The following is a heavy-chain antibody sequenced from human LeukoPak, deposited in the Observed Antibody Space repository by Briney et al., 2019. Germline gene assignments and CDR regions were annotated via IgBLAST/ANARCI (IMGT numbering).Heavy chain of an antibody. J-gene: IGHJ3*02. D-gene: IGHD3-22*01. V-gene: IGHV4-34*01. Sequence: PSETLSLTCAVYGGSFSGYYWSWIRQPPGKGLEWIGEINHSGSTNYNPSLKSRVTISVDTSKNQFSLKLSSVTAADTAVYYCASSSDYYDSSGYYSPGGAFDIWGQGTMVTVSS. CDR1: GGSFSGYY. CDR2: INHSGST. CDR3: ASSSDYYDSSGYYSPGGAFDI.